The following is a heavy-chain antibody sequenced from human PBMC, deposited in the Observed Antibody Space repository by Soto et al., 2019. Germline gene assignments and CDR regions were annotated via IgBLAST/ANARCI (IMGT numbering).Heavy chain of an antibody. CDR2: ILVIFNTA. D-gene: IGHD2-8*01. V-gene: IGHV1-69*01. Sequence: QVQLVQSGAEVKKPGSSVKVSCKASGGTFKNYAISWLRQAPGQGLEWMGGILVIFNTANNAQKFHGRVTITADESATTAYMELSSLKSDDTAVYFCARSQCTNGVCYRLSPHLDVWGPGTTFTVSS. J-gene: IGHJ6*02. CDR3: ARSQCTNGVCYRLSPHLDV. CDR1: GGTFKNYA.